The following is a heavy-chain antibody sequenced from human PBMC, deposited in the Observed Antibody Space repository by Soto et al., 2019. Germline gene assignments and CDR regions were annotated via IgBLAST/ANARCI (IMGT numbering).Heavy chain of an antibody. J-gene: IGHJ4*02. CDR1: GGSISSYY. D-gene: IGHD6-19*01. CDR2: IYYSGST. CDR3: ARHVNIAVAGTGFDY. Sequence: SETLSLTCTVSGGSISSYYWSWIRQPPGKGLGWIGYIYYSGSTNYNPSLKSRVTISVDTSKNQLSLKVNSVTAADTAVYYCARHVNIAVAGTGFDYWGQGTPVTVSS. V-gene: IGHV4-59*08.